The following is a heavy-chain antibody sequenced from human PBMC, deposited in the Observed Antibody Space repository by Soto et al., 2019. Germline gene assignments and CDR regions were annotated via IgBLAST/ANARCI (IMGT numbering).Heavy chain of an antibody. CDR1: GFSFASFA. V-gene: IGHV3-23*01. CDR2: ISGSDGKT. J-gene: IGHJ4*02. D-gene: IGHD3-3*01. CDR3: AKWSYLDY. Sequence: SLRLSCTTSGFSFASFAMTWVRQAPGKGLEWVATISGSDGKTYYADSVKGRFSISRDTSRNTLYLQMNSLRADDTAIYYCAKWSYLDYWGQGTRVTVSS.